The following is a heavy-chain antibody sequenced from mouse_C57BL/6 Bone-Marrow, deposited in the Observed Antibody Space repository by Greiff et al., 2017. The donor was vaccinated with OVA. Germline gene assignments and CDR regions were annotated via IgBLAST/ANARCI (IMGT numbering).Heavy chain of an antibody. Sequence: VQLQQSGAEPARPGASVKLSCKASGYTFTSYGISWVKQRTGQRLEWIGEIYPRSGNTYYNEKFKGKATLTADKSSSTAYMELRSLTSEDSAVYFCARIGSDYYAMDYWGQGTSVTVSS. CDR1: GYTFTSYG. CDR3: ARIGSDYYAMDY. CDR2: IYPRSGNT. D-gene: IGHD4-1*01. V-gene: IGHV1-81*01. J-gene: IGHJ4*01.